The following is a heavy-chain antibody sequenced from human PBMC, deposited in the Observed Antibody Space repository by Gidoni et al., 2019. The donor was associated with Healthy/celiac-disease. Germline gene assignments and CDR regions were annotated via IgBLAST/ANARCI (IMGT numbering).Heavy chain of an antibody. J-gene: IGHJ4*02. V-gene: IGHV4-39*01. Sequence: QLQLQESGPGLVQPSETLSLTCTVSGGSVSSTTYYWAWIRQPPGKGLEWIGSINYSGRTYYNVSLKSRVTISVDTSKNQFSLRLSSVTAADTAVYYCATTFSSYWWPLFNYWGQGTLVTVSS. CDR3: ATTFSSYWWPLFNY. CDR1: GGSVSSTTYY. D-gene: IGHD2-8*02. CDR2: INYSGRT.